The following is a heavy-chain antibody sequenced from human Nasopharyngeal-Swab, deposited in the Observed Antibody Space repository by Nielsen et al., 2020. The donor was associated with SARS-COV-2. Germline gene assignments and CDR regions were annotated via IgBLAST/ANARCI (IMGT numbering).Heavy chain of an antibody. CDR2: MTPHNDKT. Sequence: ASVKVSCKASGYSFHAYDINWVRQATGQGLEWMGWMTPHNDKTGYAQKFQGRVTMTRDTSISTAYMELSSLRSDDTAVYYCARGYMRGATTPDYWGQGTLVTVSS. D-gene: IGHD1-26*01. CDR1: GYSFHAYD. V-gene: IGHV1-8*01. J-gene: IGHJ4*02. CDR3: ARGYMRGATTPDY.